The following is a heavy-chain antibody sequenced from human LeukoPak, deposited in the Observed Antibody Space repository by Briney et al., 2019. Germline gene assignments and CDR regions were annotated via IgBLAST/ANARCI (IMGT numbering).Heavy chain of an antibody. V-gene: IGHV3-48*03. Sequence: PGGSLRLSCAASGFTFSNYKMSWVRQAPGKGLEWVSYISGSGSVTFYADSVKGRFTISRDNAKNSLFLQVNSLRAEDTAVYYCARLSVDTVTTGYEYYFDYWGQGTLVTVSS. CDR2: ISGSGSVT. CDR1: GFTFSNYK. CDR3: ARLSVDTVTTGYEYYFDY. J-gene: IGHJ4*02. D-gene: IGHD5-12*01.